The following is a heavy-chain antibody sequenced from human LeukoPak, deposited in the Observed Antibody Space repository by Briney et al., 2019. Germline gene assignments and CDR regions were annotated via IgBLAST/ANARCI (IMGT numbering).Heavy chain of an antibody. J-gene: IGHJ3*02. CDR2: ISSSGSTI. CDR3: AAENPADLYDIVDAFDI. CDR1: GFTFSDYY. Sequence: PGGSLRLSCAASGFTFSDYYMSWIRQAPGKGLEWVSYISSSGSTIYYADSVKGRFTISRDNAKNSLYLQMNSLRAEDTAVYYCAAENPADLYDIVDAFDIWGQGTMVTVSS. V-gene: IGHV3-11*01. D-gene: IGHD3-9*01.